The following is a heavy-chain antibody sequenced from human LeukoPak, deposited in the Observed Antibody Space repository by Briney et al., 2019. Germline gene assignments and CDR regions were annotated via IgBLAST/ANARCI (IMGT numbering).Heavy chain of an antibody. D-gene: IGHD3-16*01. J-gene: IGHJ4*02. CDR3: ARDPPLGLGTPEYYFDY. Sequence: ASVKVSCKASGYTFTSYYMHWVRQAPGQGLEWMGIINPTTRSTSYAHKFQGRVNMTRDKSTSTVYMELSSLRSEDTAVYYCARDPPLGLGTPEYYFDYWGQGTLVTVSS. CDR2: INPTTRST. CDR1: GYTFTSYY. V-gene: IGHV1-46*01.